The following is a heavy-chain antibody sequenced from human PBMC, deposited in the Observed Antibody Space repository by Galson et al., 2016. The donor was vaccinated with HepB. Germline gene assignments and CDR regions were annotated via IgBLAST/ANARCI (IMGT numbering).Heavy chain of an antibody. J-gene: IGHJ5*02. D-gene: IGHD3-3*02. Sequence: SLRLSCAASGFTFSVHWMGWVRQGPGKGLSWLSRMNVDGSDTTYPDSVKGRFTISRDNAKNKLYLQMTSLRVEDTAVYHCVKVISGRFDPWGQGTLVTGSS. V-gene: IGHV3-74*03. CDR2: MNVDGSDT. CDR3: VKVISGRFDP. CDR1: GFTFSVHW.